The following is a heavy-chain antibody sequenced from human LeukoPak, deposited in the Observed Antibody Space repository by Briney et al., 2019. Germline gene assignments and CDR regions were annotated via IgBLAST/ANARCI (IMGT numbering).Heavy chain of an antibody. V-gene: IGHV3-74*01. Sequence: PGGSLRLSCAASGLTFSSYWMHWVRQAPGKGLVWVSRINSDGSSTSYADSVKGRFTISRDNAKNTLYLQMNSLRAEDTAVYYCARDPGSSSWPDYRGVWGKGTTVTVSS. CDR2: INSDGSST. D-gene: IGHD6-13*01. CDR1: GLTFSSYW. CDR3: ARDPGSSSWPDYRGV. J-gene: IGHJ6*04.